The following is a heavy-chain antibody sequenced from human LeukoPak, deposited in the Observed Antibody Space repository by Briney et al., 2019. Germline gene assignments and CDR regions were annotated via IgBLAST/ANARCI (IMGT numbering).Heavy chain of an antibody. CDR1: GFTFSSYE. D-gene: IGHD6-19*01. CDR2: MNQGGSEA. V-gene: IGHV3-7*01. Sequence: PGGSLRLSCAASGFTFSSYEMNWVRQAPGKGLEWVAHMNQGGSEATNVDSVKGRFTISRDDAKNLVFLQMNSLRVEDTAVYYCARDGVAGGFAYWGQGILVTVSS. J-gene: IGHJ4*02. CDR3: ARDGVAGGFAY.